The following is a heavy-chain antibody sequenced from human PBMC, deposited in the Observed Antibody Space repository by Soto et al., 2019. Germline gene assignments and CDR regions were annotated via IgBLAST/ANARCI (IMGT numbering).Heavy chain of an antibody. J-gene: IGHJ3*02. CDR2: IIPIFGTA. Sequence: ASVKVSCKASGGTFSSYAISWVRQAPGQGLEWMGGIIPIFGTANYAQKFQGRVTITADESTSTAYMELSSLRSEDTAVYYCARDKTTMRVGVTEDAFDIWGQGTMVTVSS. D-gene: IGHD3-22*01. CDR1: GGTFSSYA. V-gene: IGHV1-69*13. CDR3: ARDKTTMRVGVTEDAFDI.